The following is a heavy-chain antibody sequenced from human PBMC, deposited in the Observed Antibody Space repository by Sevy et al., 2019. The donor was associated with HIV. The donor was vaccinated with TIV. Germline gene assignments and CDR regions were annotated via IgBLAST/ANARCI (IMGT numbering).Heavy chain of an antibody. CDR1: GYTFTGYY. Sequence: ASVKVSCKASGYTFTGYYMHWVRQAPGQGLEWMGRINPNSGGTNYAQKFQGRVTMTRDTSISTAYIELGRLRSADTAVYYCARPNGGPTYYYDSSGYYPLHDAFDIWGQGTMVTVSS. CDR3: ARPNGGPTYYYDSSGYYPLHDAFDI. V-gene: IGHV1-2*06. D-gene: IGHD3-22*01. J-gene: IGHJ3*02. CDR2: INPNSGGT.